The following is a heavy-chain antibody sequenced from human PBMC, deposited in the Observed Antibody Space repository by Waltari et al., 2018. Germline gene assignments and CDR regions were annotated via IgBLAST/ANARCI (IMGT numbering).Heavy chain of an antibody. D-gene: IGHD3-10*01. CDR1: RGSVNPDRYS. V-gene: IGHV4-61*02. J-gene: IGHJ4*02. CDR3: ARLGRSLHRGGLDS. Sequence: QVQLQESGPGLVQPSETLSLTCTVSRGSVNPDRYSWNWIRQSAGRTLEWIGRIYSTGDTIYNPSLNSRVTISMDSSQNQVSLNLTSVTTADTAVYYCARLGRSLHRGGLDSWGQGVRVTVSS. CDR2: IYSTGDT.